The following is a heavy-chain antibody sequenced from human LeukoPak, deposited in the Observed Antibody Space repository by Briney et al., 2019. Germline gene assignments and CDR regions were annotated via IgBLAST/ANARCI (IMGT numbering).Heavy chain of an antibody. D-gene: IGHD2-21*02. CDR2: IHTSGST. V-gene: IGHV4-4*07. J-gene: IGHJ4*02. Sequence: SETLSLTCTVSGASISPYYWSWIRQPAGKGLEWIGHIHTSGSTNYNPSLKSRVTMSLDTSNNQFSLKLNSVTAADTAVYYCATLHDSPDYWGQGTLVTVSS. CDR3: ATLHDSPDY. CDR1: GASISPYY.